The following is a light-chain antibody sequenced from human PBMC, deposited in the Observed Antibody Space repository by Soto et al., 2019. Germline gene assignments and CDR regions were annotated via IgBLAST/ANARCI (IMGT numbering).Light chain of an antibody. CDR3: QPSYIPPWT. J-gene: IGKJ1*01. CDR2: AAS. Sequence: DIQMTQSPSSLSASVGDRVTITCRTSQSISSSLNWYQQKPGKAPKLLIYAASSLQSGVPSRFSGSGSGTDFSLTINSLQPEDFETYYCQPSYIPPWTFGQGTKVDIK. V-gene: IGKV1-39*01. CDR1: QSISSS.